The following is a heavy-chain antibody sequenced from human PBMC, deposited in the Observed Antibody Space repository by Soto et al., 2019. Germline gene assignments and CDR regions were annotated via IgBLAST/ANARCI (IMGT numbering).Heavy chain of an antibody. Sequence: QMQLVQSGPEVKKPGTSVKVSCKASGFTFSNSAVQWVRQARGQRLEWIGWIVVGSGNTNYAQKFQEILTITRDMSTSTVYMELSSLRSEDTAVYYCAAVRGWFDPWGQGTLVTVSS. CDR1: GFTFSNSA. CDR3: AAVRGWFDP. J-gene: IGHJ5*02. CDR2: IVVGSGNT. D-gene: IGHD3-16*01. V-gene: IGHV1-58*01.